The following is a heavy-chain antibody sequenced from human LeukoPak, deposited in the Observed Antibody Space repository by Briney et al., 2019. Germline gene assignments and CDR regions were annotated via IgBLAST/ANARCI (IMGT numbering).Heavy chain of an antibody. CDR3: ARDRVIFGVVNTYYFDY. CDR2: IWYDGSNK. Sequence: GGSLRLSCAASGFTFSSYGMHWVGHAPGKGLEGVAVIWYDGSNKYYADSVKGRFTISRDNSKNTLYLQMNSLRAEDTAVYYCARDRVIFGVVNTYYFDYWGQGTLVTVSS. J-gene: IGHJ4*02. CDR1: GFTFSSYG. D-gene: IGHD3-3*01. V-gene: IGHV3-33*01.